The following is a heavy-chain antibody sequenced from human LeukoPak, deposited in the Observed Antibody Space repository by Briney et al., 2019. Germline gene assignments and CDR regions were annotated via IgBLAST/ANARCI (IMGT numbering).Heavy chain of an antibody. V-gene: IGHV3-66*01. CDR1: GFTVSGNY. CDR3: ARVNYYVGYYFDY. Sequence: GGSLRLSCAASGFTVSGNYMSWVRQAPGKGLDWVSVIYSGGNTYYADSVKGRFTISRDSSKNTLYLQMNSLRAEDTAVYYCARVNYYVGYYFDYWGQGTLVTVSS. D-gene: IGHD3-10*02. CDR2: IYSGGNT. J-gene: IGHJ4*02.